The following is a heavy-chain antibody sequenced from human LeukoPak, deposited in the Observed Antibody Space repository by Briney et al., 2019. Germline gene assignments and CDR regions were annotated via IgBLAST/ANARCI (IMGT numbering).Heavy chain of an antibody. Sequence: GGSLRLSCAASGFSFSTHSMNWVRQAPGKGLEWISFVNLDGTDIHYGESVKGRFTISRDNAKNSLYLQMHTLRAEDTAVYYCAGDGVGVLPGDAFDIWSQGTMVTVSS. CDR3: AGDGVGVLPGDAFDI. J-gene: IGHJ3*02. CDR1: GFSFSTHS. V-gene: IGHV3-21*05. D-gene: IGHD1-26*01. CDR2: VNLDGTDI.